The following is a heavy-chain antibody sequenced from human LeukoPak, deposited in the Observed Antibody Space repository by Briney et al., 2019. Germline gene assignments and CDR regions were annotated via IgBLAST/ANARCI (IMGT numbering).Heavy chain of an antibody. J-gene: IGHJ4*02. D-gene: IGHD3-16*01. CDR1: GYTFTHYG. Sequence: ASVKVSCKASGYTFTHYGITWVRQAPGQGLAWMGWINTYNGDTKCAQKLQGRVTMTTDTSTSTAFMELRSLRSDDSAVYYCARGIRSPLFDYWGLGTLVTVS. V-gene: IGHV1-18*01. CDR3: ARGIRSPLFDY. CDR2: INTYNGDT.